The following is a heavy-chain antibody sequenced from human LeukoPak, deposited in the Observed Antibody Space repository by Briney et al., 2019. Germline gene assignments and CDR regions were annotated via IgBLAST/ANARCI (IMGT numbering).Heavy chain of an antibody. CDR3: AKVLPIRQWLGELDY. Sequence: GGSLRLSCAASGFTFSSYGMHWVRQAPGKGLEWVAVISYDGSNKYYADSVKGRFTISRDNSKNTLYLQMNSLRAEDTAVYYCAKVLPIRQWLGELDYWGQGTLVTVSS. CDR1: GFTFSSYG. D-gene: IGHD6-19*01. V-gene: IGHV3-30*18. J-gene: IGHJ4*02. CDR2: ISYDGSNK.